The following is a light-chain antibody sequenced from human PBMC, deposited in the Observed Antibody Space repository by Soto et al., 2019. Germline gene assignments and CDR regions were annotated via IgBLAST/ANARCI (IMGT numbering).Light chain of an antibody. V-gene: IGKV3-20*01. CDR3: QQYGSSYI. J-gene: IGKJ2*01. Sequence: DTVLTQSPGTLSLSPGERATLSCRASQTVSSNYLAWYQQKPGQAPRLLIYSASSRATGIPDRFSGSGSGTDFTLTISRLEPEDFAVYYCQQYGSSYIFGQGTKLEIK. CDR1: QTVSSNY. CDR2: SAS.